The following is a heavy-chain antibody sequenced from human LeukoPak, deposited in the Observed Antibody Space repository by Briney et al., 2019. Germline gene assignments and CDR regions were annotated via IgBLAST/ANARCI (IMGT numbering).Heavy chain of an antibody. CDR1: GFTSSTYA. CDR3: AKLTVVVAAPTGRFDY. Sequence: GGSLRLSCAASGFTSSTYAMSWVRQAPGKGLEWVSANSGSGGSTYYADSVKGRFTISRDNSKNTLYLQMNSLRAEDTAVYYCAKLTVVVAAPTGRFDYWGQGTLVTVSS. V-gene: IGHV3-23*01. D-gene: IGHD2-15*01. CDR2: NSGSGGST. J-gene: IGHJ4*02.